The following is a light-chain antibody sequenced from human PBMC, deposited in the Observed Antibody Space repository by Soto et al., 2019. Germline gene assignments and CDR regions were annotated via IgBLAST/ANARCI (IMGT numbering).Light chain of an antibody. CDR2: DVS. V-gene: IGLV2-11*01. CDR3: CSYSGSYTWV. CDR1: SSDVGGYNY. J-gene: IGLJ3*02. Sequence: QSALTQPRSVSGSPGQSVTISCTGTSSDVGGYNYVSWYQQHPGKAPKLMIYDVSKWPSGVPDRFSGSKSGNTASLTISGLQAEDEADYYCCSYSGSYTWVFGGGTQVTVL.